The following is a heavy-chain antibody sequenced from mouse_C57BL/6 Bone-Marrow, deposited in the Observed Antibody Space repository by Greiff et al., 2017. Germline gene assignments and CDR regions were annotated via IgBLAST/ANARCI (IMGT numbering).Heavy chain of an antibody. V-gene: IGHV3-8*01. CDR1: GYSIPSDS. J-gene: IGHJ2*01. Sequence: DVQGVESGPGLAPPSQTLSLTCSVTGYSIPSDSWNWIRKFPGTKLEYMGYISYIGITYYNPSLNSRISITRDTSKNQYYLQLKSVTTEDTATYYCARYYYGSSYFDYWGQGTTLTVSS. CDR2: ISYIGIT. CDR3: ARYYYGSSYFDY. D-gene: IGHD1-1*01.